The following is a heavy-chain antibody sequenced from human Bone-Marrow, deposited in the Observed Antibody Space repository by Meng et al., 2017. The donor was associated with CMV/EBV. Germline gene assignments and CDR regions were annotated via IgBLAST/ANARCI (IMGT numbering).Heavy chain of an antibody. V-gene: IGHV3-53*01. Sequence: GESLKISCAASGFTVSSNYMSWVRQAPGKGLEWVSVIYSGGSTYYADSVKGRFTISRDNSKNTLYLQMNSLRAEDTAVYYCARVSRSGYDGMVDSWGQGSLVTVSS. CDR1: GFTVSSNY. J-gene: IGHJ4*02. CDR3: ARVSRSGYDGMVDS. D-gene: IGHD5-12*01. CDR2: IYSGGST.